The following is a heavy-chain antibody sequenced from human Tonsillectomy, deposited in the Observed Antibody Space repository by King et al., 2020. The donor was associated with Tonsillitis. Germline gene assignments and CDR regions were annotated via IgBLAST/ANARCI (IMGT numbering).Heavy chain of an antibody. CDR3: PTYPSRAGGFLP. CDR1: GFTFSNAW. CDR2: IKSKTDGGTT. V-gene: IGHV3-15*01. D-gene: IGHD1-1*01. J-gene: IGHJ5*02. Sequence: VQLVESGGGLVKPGGSLRLSCAASGFTFSNAWMSWVRQAPGKGLEWVGRIKSKTDGGTTDYAAPVKGRFTISRDDSKNTLYLQMNSLKTEDTAVYYCPTYPSRAGGFLPWGQGTLVTVSS.